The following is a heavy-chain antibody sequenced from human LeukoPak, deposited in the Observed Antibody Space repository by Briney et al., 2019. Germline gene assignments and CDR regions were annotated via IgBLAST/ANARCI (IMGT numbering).Heavy chain of an antibody. D-gene: IGHD5-18*01. CDR2: IWYDGSNK. V-gene: IGHV3-33*08. Sequence: GGSLRLSCAASGFTFSSYAMSWVRQAPGKGLEWVAVIWYDGSNKYYADSVKGRFTISRDNSKNTLYLQMNSLRAEDTAVYYCATSGYSHYYFDYWGQGTLVTVSS. J-gene: IGHJ4*02. CDR3: ATSGYSHYYFDY. CDR1: GFTFSSYA.